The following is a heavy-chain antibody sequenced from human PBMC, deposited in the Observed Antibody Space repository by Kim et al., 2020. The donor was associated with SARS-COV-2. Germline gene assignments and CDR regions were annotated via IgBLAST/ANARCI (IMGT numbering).Heavy chain of an antibody. V-gene: IGHV3-15*01. J-gene: IGHJ4*02. CDR2: IKSNVDGGTA. CDR3: TTGGCPVGTTPFDH. Sequence: GGSLRLSCAGSGLTFSNDWMGWVRQAPGKGLEWVGRIKSNVDGGTADYAAPVKGRFTISRDDSKKTLYLQMNSLKTEDTALYYGTTGGCPVGTTPFDHWGQGTLVSVSS. D-gene: IGHD1-26*01. CDR1: GLTFSNDW.